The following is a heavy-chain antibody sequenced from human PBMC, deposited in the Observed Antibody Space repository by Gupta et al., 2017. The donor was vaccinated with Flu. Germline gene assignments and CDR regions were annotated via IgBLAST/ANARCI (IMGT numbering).Heavy chain of an antibody. CDR1: GFTFSSYS. V-gene: IGHV3-48*01. Sequence: EVQLVESGGGLVQPGGSLRLSCAASGFTFSSYSMNWVRQAPGKGLEWVSYISSSSSTIYYADSVKGRFTISRDNAKNSLYLQMNSLRAEDTAVYYCARPVGATIDYWGQGTLVTVSS. D-gene: IGHD1-26*01. CDR3: ARPVGATIDY. J-gene: IGHJ4*02. CDR2: ISSSSSTI.